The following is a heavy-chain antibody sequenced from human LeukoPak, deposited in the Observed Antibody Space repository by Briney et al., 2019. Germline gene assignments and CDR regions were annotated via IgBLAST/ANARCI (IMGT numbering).Heavy chain of an antibody. CDR2: INHSGGT. J-gene: IGHJ5*02. CDR3: ARKGGGQLVNTRRWFDP. CDR1: GGSLSGYY. V-gene: IGHV4-34*01. D-gene: IGHD6-13*01. Sequence: SETLSLTCGVYGGSLSGYYWSWIRQSPGKGLEWIGEINHSGGTYYSPSLKSRVTISADTSKKQFSLKLRSVTAADTAVYCCARKGGGQLVNTRRWFDPWGQGTLVTVSS.